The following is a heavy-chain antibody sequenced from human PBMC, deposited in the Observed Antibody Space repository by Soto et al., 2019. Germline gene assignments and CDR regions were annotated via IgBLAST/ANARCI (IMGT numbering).Heavy chain of an antibody. CDR1: GGSFSGYY. D-gene: IGHD5-12*01. Sequence: SETLSLTCAVYGGSFSGYYWSWIRQPPGKGLEWIGEINHSGSTNYNPSLKSRVTISVDTPKNQFSLKLSSETAADTAVYYCARGKEMATMGAFDIWGQGTMVTVSS. V-gene: IGHV4-34*01. CDR2: INHSGST. CDR3: ARGKEMATMGAFDI. J-gene: IGHJ3*02.